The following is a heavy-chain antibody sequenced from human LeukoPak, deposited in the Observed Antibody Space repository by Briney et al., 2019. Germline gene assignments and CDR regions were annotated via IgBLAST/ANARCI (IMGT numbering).Heavy chain of an antibody. V-gene: IGHV3-53*01. CDR1: GFTFSNYG. Sequence: PGGSLRLSCAASGFTFSNYGLNWVRQAPGKGLEWISVLYSGGTTYYADSVKGRFTISRDTSKNTLYLHMNSLRVEDTAVYYCARGRPFDIWGQGTMVTVSS. J-gene: IGHJ3*02. CDR2: LYSGGTT. CDR3: ARGRPFDI.